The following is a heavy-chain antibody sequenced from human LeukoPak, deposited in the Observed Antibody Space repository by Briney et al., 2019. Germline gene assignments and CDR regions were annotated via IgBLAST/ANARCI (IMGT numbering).Heavy chain of an antibody. V-gene: IGHV4-34*01. J-gene: IGHJ4*02. D-gene: IGHD6-13*01. CDR2: INHSGST. CDR1: GGSFSGYY. CDR3: ARIMAPRIAAAGIFDY. Sequence: SETLSLTCAVYGGSFSGYYWSWIRQPPGKRLEWIGEINHSGSTNYNPSLKSRVTISVDTSKNQFSLKLSSVTAADTAVYYCARIMAPRIAAAGIFDYWGQGTLVTVSS.